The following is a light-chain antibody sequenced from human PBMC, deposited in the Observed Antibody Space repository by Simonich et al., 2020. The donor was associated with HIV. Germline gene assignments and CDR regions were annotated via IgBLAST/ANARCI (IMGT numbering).Light chain of an antibody. CDR2: KDT. Sequence: SYELTQPPLVSVSPGQTARISCSGDALPNQYAYWYQQKPGQAPVLVMCKDTERPSGIPERFSGSSSGTTVTLTISGVQAEDEADYYCQSADSSGTHRVFGGGTKLTVL. V-gene: IGLV3-25*03. J-gene: IGLJ2*01. CDR3: QSADSSGTHRV. CDR1: ALPNQY.